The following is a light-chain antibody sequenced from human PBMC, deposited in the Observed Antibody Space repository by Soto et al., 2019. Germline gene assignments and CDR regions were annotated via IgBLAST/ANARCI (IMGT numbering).Light chain of an antibody. J-gene: IGLJ3*02. CDR2: EVS. V-gene: IGLV2-18*02. CDR3: SSYTSSNTWV. CDR1: SSDIGTYNG. Sequence: QSALTQPPSESGSPGQSVTISCTGTSSDIGTYNGVSWYQQPPGTAPKLMISEVSNRPSGVPDRFSGSKSGNTASLTISGLQAEHEADYYCSSYTSSNTWVFGGGTKLTVL.